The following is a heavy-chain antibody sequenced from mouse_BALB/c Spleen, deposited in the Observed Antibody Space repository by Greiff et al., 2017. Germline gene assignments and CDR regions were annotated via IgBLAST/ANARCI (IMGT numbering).Heavy chain of an antibody. V-gene: IGHV5-12-1*01. CDR2: ISSGGGST. Sequence: EVKLQESGGGLVKPGGSLKLSCAASGFAFSSYDMSWVRQTPEKRLEWVAYISSGGGSTYYPDPVKGRFTISRDNAKNTLYLQMSSLKSEDTAMYYCAASYGPFAYWGQGTLVTVSA. CDR1: GFAFSSYD. J-gene: IGHJ3*01. D-gene: IGHD1-1*02. CDR3: AASYGPFAY.